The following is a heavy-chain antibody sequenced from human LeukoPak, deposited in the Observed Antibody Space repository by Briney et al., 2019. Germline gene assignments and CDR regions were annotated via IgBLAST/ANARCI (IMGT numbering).Heavy chain of an antibody. CDR2: MKQGGSEK. CDR3: ATYNGVIHGVYYMDV. V-gene: IGHV3-7*01. CDR1: GFTFSNYW. D-gene: IGHD3-3*01. Sequence: GGSLRLSCAASGFTFSNYWMTWVRQAPGKGLEWVADMKQGGSEKLYVNSVRGRFTISRDNAKMSLFLQMNSLRAEDTAVYYCATYNGVIHGVYYMDVWGKGTTVTVS. J-gene: IGHJ6*03.